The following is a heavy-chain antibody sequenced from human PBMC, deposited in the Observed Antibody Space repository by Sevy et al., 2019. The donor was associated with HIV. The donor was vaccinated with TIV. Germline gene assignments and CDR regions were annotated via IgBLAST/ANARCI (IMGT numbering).Heavy chain of an antibody. J-gene: IGHJ4*02. V-gene: IGHV3-48*02. Sequence: GGSLRLSCAASGFRFNYHNMNWVRQAPGKGLEWISYISNSGSTTYLADSVRGRFTISRDNAKNSLFLEMDNLTDEDTAVYYCAREGNRGRQTIPLDSWGRGIQVTVSS. CDR1: GFRFNYHN. D-gene: IGHD6-25*01. CDR2: ISNSGSTT. CDR3: AREGNRGRQTIPLDS.